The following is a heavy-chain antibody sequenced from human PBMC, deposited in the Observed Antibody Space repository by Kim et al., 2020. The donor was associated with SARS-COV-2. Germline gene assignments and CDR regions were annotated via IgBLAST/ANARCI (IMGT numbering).Heavy chain of an antibody. Sequence: YSNPTLTSRVTLSVDTSKNQFSLKLSSVTAADTAVYYCARQNSSGWYWFIWGQGTLVTVSS. J-gene: IGHJ4*02. D-gene: IGHD6-19*01. CDR3: ARQNSSGWYWFI. V-gene: IGHV4-39*01.